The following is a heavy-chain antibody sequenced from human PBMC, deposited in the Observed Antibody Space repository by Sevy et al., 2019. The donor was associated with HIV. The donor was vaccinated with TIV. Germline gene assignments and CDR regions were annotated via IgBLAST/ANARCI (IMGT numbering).Heavy chain of an antibody. Sequence: SVKVSCKASGGTFSSYAISWVRQAPGQGLEWMGGIIPIFGTANYAQKFQGRVTITADESTSTAYMELSSLRSEDTAVYYCARGSVITFGGVIVIRVGAFDIWGQGTMVTVSS. D-gene: IGHD3-16*02. J-gene: IGHJ3*02. CDR2: IIPIFGTA. CDR3: ARGSVITFGGVIVIRVGAFDI. V-gene: IGHV1-69*13. CDR1: GGTFSSYA.